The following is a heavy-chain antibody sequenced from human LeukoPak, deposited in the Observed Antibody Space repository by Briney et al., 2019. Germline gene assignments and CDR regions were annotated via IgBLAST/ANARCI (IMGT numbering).Heavy chain of an antibody. CDR1: GGTFISYA. Sequence: ASVKVSCKASGGTFISYAINWVRQAPGQGLELMGGIIPILAIANHGQNFQGRVTLTADKSTSTAYMELHSLMSEDTAVYYCARNKGVYGDYKYYYGMDVWGQGTTVTVSS. CDR2: IIPILAIA. D-gene: IGHD4-17*01. CDR3: ARNKGVYGDYKYYYGMDV. J-gene: IGHJ6*02. V-gene: IGHV1-69*10.